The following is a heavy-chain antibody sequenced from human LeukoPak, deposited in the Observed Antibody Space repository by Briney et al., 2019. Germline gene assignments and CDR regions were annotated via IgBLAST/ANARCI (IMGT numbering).Heavy chain of an antibody. CDR2: IYTTGST. CDR3: ARQNYDSSGYYYGL. D-gene: IGHD3-22*01. J-gene: IGHJ4*02. V-gene: IGHV4-4*07. CDR1: GGSISSYY. Sequence: SETLSLTCTVSGGSISSYYWSWIRQPAGKGLEWIGRIYTTGSTNYNPSLKSRVTMSVDSSMNQFSLELSSVTAADTAVYYCARQNYDSSGYYYGLWGQGTLVTVSS.